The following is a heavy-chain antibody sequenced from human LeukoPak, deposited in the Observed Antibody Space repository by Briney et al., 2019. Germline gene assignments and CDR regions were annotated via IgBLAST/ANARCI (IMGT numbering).Heavy chain of an antibody. D-gene: IGHD3-10*01. CDR2: ISSSGSTI. CDR1: GFTFSSYE. J-gene: IGHJ6*04. Sequence: GGSLRLSXAASGFTFSSYEMNWVRQAPGEGLEWVSYISSSGSTIYYADSVKGRFTISRDNAKNSLYLQMNSLRAEDTAVYYCARNTNYYGSGSYLVWGKGTTVTVSS. CDR3: ARNTNYYGSGSYLV. V-gene: IGHV3-48*03.